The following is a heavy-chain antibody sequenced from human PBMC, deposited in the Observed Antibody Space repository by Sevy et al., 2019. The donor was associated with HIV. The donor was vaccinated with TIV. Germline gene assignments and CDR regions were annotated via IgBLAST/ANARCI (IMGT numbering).Heavy chain of an antibody. CDR3: ARGAEYSSGWYGY. J-gene: IGHJ4*02. Sequence: ASVKVSCKASGGTFSSYAISWVRQAPGQGLEWMGGIIPIFGTANYAQKFQGRVTITADESTSTAYKELSSLRSEDTAVYYCARGAEYSSGWYGYWGQGTLVTVSS. V-gene: IGHV1-69*13. D-gene: IGHD6-19*01. CDR2: IIPIFGTA. CDR1: GGTFSSYA.